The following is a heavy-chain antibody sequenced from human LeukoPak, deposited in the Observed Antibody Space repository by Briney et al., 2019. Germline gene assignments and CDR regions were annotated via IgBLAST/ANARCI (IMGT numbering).Heavy chain of an antibody. Sequence: GASVNVSCKASGYTFTNYGASWVRQPPGQGLDRMGWINAYNGDTHSAQNLQGRLTMTTDTSTSMAFMELRGLRPDGTAVYFCARWGLVAPGTYYYYYMDVWGRGTTVTVSS. J-gene: IGHJ6*03. CDR3: ARWGLVAPGTYYYYYMDV. D-gene: IGHD2-2*01. CDR2: INAYNGDT. V-gene: IGHV1-18*04. CDR1: GYTFTNYG.